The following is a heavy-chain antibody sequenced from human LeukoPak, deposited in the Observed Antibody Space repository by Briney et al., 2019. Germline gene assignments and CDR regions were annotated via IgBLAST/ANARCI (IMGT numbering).Heavy chain of an antibody. V-gene: IGHV4-59*01. D-gene: IGHD6-13*01. CDR2: IYYSGST. Sequence: SETLSLTCTVSGGSISSYYWSWIRQPPGKGLEWIGYIYYSGSTNYNPSLKSRVTISVDTSKNQFPLKLSSVTAADTAVYYCARHEAAAFLFDYWGQGTLVTVSS. J-gene: IGHJ4*02. CDR3: ARHEAAAFLFDY. CDR1: GGSISSYY.